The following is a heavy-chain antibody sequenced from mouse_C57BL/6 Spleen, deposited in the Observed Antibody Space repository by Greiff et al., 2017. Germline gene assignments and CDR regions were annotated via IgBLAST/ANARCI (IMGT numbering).Heavy chain of an antibody. CDR1: GYSFTGYF. J-gene: IGHJ1*03. Sequence: VQLQQSGPELVKPGDSVKISCKASGYSFTGYFMNWVMQSHGKSLEWIGRINPYNGDTFYTQKFKGKATLTVDKSSSTALMERRSLTSENSAVYYCARESLYGNSYLDVWGTGTTVTVAS. V-gene: IGHV1-20*01. CDR3: ARESLYGNSYLDV. D-gene: IGHD2-1*01. CDR2: INPYNGDT.